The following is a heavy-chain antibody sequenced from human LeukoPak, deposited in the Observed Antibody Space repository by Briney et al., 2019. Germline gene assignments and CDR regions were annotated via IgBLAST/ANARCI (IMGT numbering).Heavy chain of an antibody. CDR3: ARGTGGSGSSGIDY. Sequence: SETLSLTCAVYGGSFSGYYWSWIRQPAGKGLEWIGEINHSGSTNYNPSLKSRVTISVDTSKNQFSLKLSSVTAADTAVYYCARGTGGSGSSGIDYWGQGTLVTVSS. J-gene: IGHJ4*02. CDR1: GGSFSGYY. CDR2: INHSGST. D-gene: IGHD3-10*01. V-gene: IGHV4-34*01.